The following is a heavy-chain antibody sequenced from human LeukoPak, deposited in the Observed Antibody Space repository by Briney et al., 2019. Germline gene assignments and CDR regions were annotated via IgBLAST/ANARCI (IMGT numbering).Heavy chain of an antibody. CDR1: GYSFSTYR. CDR3: ASSIAAAGIGQNTFDI. CDR2: IDPSDFYT. Sequence: GESLKISCKGFGYSFSTYRINWVRQMPGEGLEWMGKIDPSDFYTDYSPSFQGHVTISADTSINTAFLQWSSLKTSDTAIYYCASSIAAAGIGQNTFDIWGQGTVVAVSS. V-gene: IGHV5-10-1*01. D-gene: IGHD6-13*01. J-gene: IGHJ3*02.